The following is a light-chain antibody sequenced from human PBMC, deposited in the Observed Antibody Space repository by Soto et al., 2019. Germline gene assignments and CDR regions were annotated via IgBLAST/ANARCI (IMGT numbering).Light chain of an antibody. CDR2: DAS. CDR3: QQYNSYPWT. J-gene: IGKJ1*01. V-gene: IGKV1-5*01. Sequence: DIKMTHSPSTLSASVGDRVTITCRASQIISSWLAWYQQKPGKAPKLLIYDASSLESGVPSRFSGSGSGTEFTLTITSLQPDDFATYYCQQYNSYPWTFGQGTKVDIK. CDR1: QIISSW.